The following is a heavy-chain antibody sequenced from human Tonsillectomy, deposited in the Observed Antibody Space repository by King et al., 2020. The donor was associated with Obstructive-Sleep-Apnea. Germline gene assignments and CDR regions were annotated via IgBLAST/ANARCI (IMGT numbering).Heavy chain of an antibody. CDR3: TRGPRSDGPARY. J-gene: IGHJ4*02. CDR2: INPDSGNT. V-gene: IGHV1-8*01. D-gene: IGHD5-24*01. CDR1: GYTFTSYD. Sequence: QLVQSGAEVKRPGASVMVSCEASGYTFTSYDINWVRQATGQGPEWMGWINPDSGNTGYAQRFQRRVAMTRDTSITTAFMELHSLRSEDTAIYYCTRGPRSDGPARYWGQGTLVTVSS.